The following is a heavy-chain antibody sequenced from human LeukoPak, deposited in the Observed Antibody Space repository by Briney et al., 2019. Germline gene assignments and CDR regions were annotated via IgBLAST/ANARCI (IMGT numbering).Heavy chain of an antibody. V-gene: IGHV3-64*01. CDR2: ISSNGGST. CDR1: GFTFSSYA. J-gene: IGHJ6*03. CDR3: ARGDYGDYEAGYYYYMDV. Sequence: GGSLRLSCAASGFTFSSYAMHWVRQAPGKGLEYVSAISSNGGSTYYANSVKGRFTISRDNSKNTLYLQMGSLRAEDMAVYYCARGDYGDYEAGYYYYMDVWGKGTTVTVSS. D-gene: IGHD4-17*01.